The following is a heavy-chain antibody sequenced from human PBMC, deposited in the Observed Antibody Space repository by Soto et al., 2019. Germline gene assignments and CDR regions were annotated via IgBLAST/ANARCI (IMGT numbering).Heavy chain of an antibody. J-gene: IGHJ4*02. Sequence: QVQLVQSGAEVKKPGASVKVSCKASGYTFTSYAMHWVRQAPGQRLEWMGWINAGDGNTKYSQKFQGRVTITRDTSESTACIELSSLRSEDTAVYYCARDAMTTEFDYWGQGTLVTVSS. CDR3: ARDAMTTEFDY. CDR1: GYTFTSYA. D-gene: IGHD4-17*01. CDR2: INAGDGNT. V-gene: IGHV1-3*01.